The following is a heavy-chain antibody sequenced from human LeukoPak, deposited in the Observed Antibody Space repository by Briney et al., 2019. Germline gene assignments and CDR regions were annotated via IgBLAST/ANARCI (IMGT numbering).Heavy chain of an antibody. CDR3: ARVGPSLRYFDWLHM. V-gene: IGHV1-18*01. CDR1: GYTFTSYG. Sequence: ASVKVSCKASGYTFTSYGISWVRQAPGQGLEWMGWISAYNGNTNYAQKLQGRVTMTTDTSTSTAYMELRSLRSDDTAVYYCARVGPSLRYFDWLHMWGQGTLVTVSS. D-gene: IGHD3-9*01. CDR2: ISAYNGNT. J-gene: IGHJ4*02.